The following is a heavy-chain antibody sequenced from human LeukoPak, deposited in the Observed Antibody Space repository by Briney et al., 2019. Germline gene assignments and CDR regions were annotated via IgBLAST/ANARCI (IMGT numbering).Heavy chain of an antibody. CDR2: ISSKGGST. CDR3: ARGGPIVGATNRYYFDY. V-gene: IGHV3-64*01. Sequence: PGGSLRLSCAASGFTFSSYAMHWVRQAPGKGLVCVSVISSKGGSTYYANSVKGRFTISRDNSKNTLYLQMGSLRAEDMAVYYCARGGPIVGATNRYYFDYWGQGTLVTVSS. CDR1: GFTFSSYA. J-gene: IGHJ4*02. D-gene: IGHD1-26*01.